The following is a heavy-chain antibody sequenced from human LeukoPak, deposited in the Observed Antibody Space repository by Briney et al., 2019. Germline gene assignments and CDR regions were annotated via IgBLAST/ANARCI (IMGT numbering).Heavy chain of an antibody. D-gene: IGHD3-3*01. CDR3: AGMNWSGYYGDDY. V-gene: IGHV4-34*01. CDR1: GGSFSGYY. CDR2: INHSGST. J-gene: IGHJ4*02. Sequence: SETLSLTCAVYGGSFSGYYWSWIRQPPGKGLEWIGEINHSGSTNYNPSLKSRVTISVDTSKNQFSLKLSSVTAADTAVYYCAGMNWSGYYGDDYWGQGTLVTVSS.